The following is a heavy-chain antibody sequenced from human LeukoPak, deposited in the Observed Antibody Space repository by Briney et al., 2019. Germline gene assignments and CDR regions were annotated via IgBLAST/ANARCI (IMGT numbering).Heavy chain of an antibody. Sequence: AVKVSCKASGGTFSSYAISWVRQAPGQGLEWMGGIIPIFGTANYAQKFQGRVTITADESTSTAYMELSSLRSEDTAVYYCARGGYSYYYDSSGLVDYWGQGTLVTVSS. V-gene: IGHV1-69*13. D-gene: IGHD3-22*01. CDR1: GGTFSSYA. J-gene: IGHJ4*02. CDR3: ARGGYSYYYDSSGLVDY. CDR2: IIPIFGTA.